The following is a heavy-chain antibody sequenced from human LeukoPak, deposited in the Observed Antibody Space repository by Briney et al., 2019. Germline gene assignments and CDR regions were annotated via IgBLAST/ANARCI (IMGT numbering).Heavy chain of an antibody. Sequence: GGSLRLSCAASGFTVSSNYMSWVRQAPGKGLEWVSVIYSGGSTYYADSVQGRFTISRDNSKNMLYLQMNSLRAEDTAVYYCARVKAVVASLDYWGQGTLVTVSS. CDR1: GFTVSSNY. CDR2: IYSGGST. J-gene: IGHJ4*02. CDR3: ARVKAVVASLDY. D-gene: IGHD2-15*01. V-gene: IGHV3-66*01.